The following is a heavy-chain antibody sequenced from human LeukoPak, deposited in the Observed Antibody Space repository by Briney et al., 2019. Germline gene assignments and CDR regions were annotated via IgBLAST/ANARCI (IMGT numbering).Heavy chain of an antibody. Sequence: PGGSLRLSCTASGFTFGDYAMSWFRQAPGKGLEWVGFIRSKAYGGTTEYAASVKGRFTISRDDSKSIAYLQMNSLKTEDTAVYYCTRVRVAPEDIVVGPAALDYWGQGTLVTVSS. V-gene: IGHV3-49*03. CDR1: GFTFGDYA. CDR2: IRSKAYGGTT. CDR3: TRVRVAPEDIVVGPAALDY. J-gene: IGHJ4*02. D-gene: IGHD2-2*01.